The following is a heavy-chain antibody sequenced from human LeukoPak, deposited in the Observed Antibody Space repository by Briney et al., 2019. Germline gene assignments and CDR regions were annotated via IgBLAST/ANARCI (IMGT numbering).Heavy chain of an antibody. CDR3: ARGSTMVGLTFDY. CDR1: GGSISSGDYY. J-gene: IGHJ4*02. CDR2: IYYSGST. Sequence: PSETLSLTCTVSGGSISSGDYYWSWIRQPPGKGLEWIGYIYYSGSTYYNASLKSRVTISVDTSKNQFSLKLGSVTAADTAVYYCARGSTMVGLTFDYWGQGTLVTVSS. D-gene: IGHD3-10*02. V-gene: IGHV4-30-4*08.